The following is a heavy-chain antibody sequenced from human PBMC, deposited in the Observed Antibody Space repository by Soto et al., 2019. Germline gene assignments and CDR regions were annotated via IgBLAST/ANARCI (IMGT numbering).Heavy chain of an antibody. J-gene: IGHJ4*02. D-gene: IGHD2-2*02. CDR3: ARQGYCSNTACYTVDY. CDR2: IYPGDSNT. Sequence: GESLKISCTGSGYSFTSYWIGWVRQMPGKGLEWRGIIYPGDSNTRYSPSFQGQVTISADKSISTAYLQWSSLKASDTAMYFCARQGYCSNTACYTVDYWGQGTLVTVSS. CDR1: GYSFTSYW. V-gene: IGHV5-51*01.